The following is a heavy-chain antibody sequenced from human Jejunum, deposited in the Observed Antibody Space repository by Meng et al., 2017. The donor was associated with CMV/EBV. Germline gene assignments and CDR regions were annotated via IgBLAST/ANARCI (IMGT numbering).Heavy chain of an antibody. CDR1: GFTFNTFA. CDR3: AKGGRVAGKRDLFDY. D-gene: IGHD6-19*01. V-gene: IGHV3-23*01. Sequence: GFTFNTFAMSWVRQAPGKGLEWVSSIRASGANTYYADSVKGRFTISRDNSGNSLYLQMNSLRAEDTASYYCAKGGRVAGKRDLFDYWGQGTLVTVSS. J-gene: IGHJ4*02. CDR2: IRASGANT.